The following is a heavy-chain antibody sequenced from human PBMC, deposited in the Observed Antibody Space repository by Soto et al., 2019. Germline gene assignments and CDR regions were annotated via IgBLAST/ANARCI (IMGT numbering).Heavy chain of an antibody. CDR2: INSDGSST. Sequence: EVQLVESGGGLVQPGGSLRLSCAASGFTFSSYWMHWVRQAPGKGLVWVSRINSDGSSTSYADSVKGRFTISRDNAKNTLYLQMNSLRAEDMAVYYCARDDSGSYYWLSYGMDVWGQGTTVTVS. CDR1: GFTFSSYW. D-gene: IGHD1-26*01. V-gene: IGHV3-74*01. J-gene: IGHJ6*02. CDR3: ARDDSGSYYWLSYGMDV.